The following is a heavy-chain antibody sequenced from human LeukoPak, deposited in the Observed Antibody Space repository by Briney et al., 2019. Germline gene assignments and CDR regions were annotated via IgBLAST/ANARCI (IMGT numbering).Heavy chain of an antibody. Sequence: PGGSLRLSCAASGFTFSTYAISWVRQAPGKGLEWVSAISGSGGSTYYADSVKGRFTISRDNSKNTLYLQMNSLRAEDTAVYYCANADDSSGYYYVFSGYFQHWGQGTLVTVSS. J-gene: IGHJ1*01. D-gene: IGHD3-22*01. CDR2: ISGSGGST. V-gene: IGHV3-23*01. CDR1: GFTFSTYA. CDR3: ANADDSSGYYYVFSGYFQH.